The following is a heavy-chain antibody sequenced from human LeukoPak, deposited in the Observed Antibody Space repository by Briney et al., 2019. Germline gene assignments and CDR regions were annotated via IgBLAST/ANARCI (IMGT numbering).Heavy chain of an antibody. Sequence: GGSLRLSCAVSGFTFSGFWMSWSRQAPGKGLEWVASINSDGSEGYYADVVKGRFTISRDNAKNPLYLQINSLRAGDTAVYYCARSSYSSSSSVWGQGTMVTVSS. CDR1: GFTFSGFW. D-gene: IGHD6-6*01. CDR3: ARSSYSSSSSV. V-gene: IGHV3-7*03. J-gene: IGHJ3*01. CDR2: INSDGSEG.